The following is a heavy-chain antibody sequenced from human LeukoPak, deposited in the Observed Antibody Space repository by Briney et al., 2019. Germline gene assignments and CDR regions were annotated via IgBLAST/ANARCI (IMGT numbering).Heavy chain of an antibody. D-gene: IGHD3-22*01. CDR2: TYYRSKWYN. J-gene: IGHJ5*02. CDR3: ARARAYYDSSGYLNWFDP. V-gene: IGHV6-1*01. Sequence: SQTLSLTCAISGDSVSSNSAAWNWIRQSPSRGLEWLGRTYYRSKWYNDYAVSVKSRITINQDTSKNQFSLQLNSVTPEDTAVYYCARARAYYDSSGYLNWFDPWGQGTLVTVSS. CDR1: GDSVSSNSAA.